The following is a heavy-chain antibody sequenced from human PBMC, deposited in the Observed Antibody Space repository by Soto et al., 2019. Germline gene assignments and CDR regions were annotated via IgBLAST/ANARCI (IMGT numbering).Heavy chain of an antibody. V-gene: IGHV3-23*01. CDR1: GFTFSTYV. Sequence: LRLSCAASGFTFSTYVMSWVRQAPGKGLEWVSAISGGGDNTYCADSVKGRFTISRDSSKNTLYLQMNSLRAEDTAVYYCASPGNDGFDIWGQGTMVTVSS. CDR2: ISGGGDNT. CDR3: ASPGNDGFDI. J-gene: IGHJ3*02.